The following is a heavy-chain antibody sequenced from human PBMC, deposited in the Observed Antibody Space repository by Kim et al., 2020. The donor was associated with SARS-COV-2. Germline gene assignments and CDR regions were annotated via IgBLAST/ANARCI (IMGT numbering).Heavy chain of an antibody. V-gene: IGHV5-10-1*01. CDR3: ARGGVDYYDSSGYYSTYWYFDL. CDR1: GYRFTSYW. J-gene: IGHJ2*01. D-gene: IGHD3-22*01. CDR2: IDPSDSYT. Sequence: GESLKISCKGSGYRFTSYWISWVRQMPGKGLEWMGRIDPSDSYTNYSPSFQGHVTISADKSISTAYLQWSSLKASDTAMYYCARGGVDYYDSSGYYSTYWYFDLWGRGTLVTVSS.